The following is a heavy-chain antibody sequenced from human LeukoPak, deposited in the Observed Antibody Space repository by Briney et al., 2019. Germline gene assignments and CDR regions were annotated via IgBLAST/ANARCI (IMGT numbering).Heavy chain of an antibody. CDR3: ATTNKRSVVVVPAYY. CDR2: IYTSGST. D-gene: IGHD2-2*01. CDR1: GGSISSYY. Sequence: SETLSLTCTVSGGSISSYYWSWIRQPAGKGLEWIGRIYTSGSTNYNPSLKSRVTMSVDTSKNQFSLKLSSVTAADTAVYYCATTNKRSVVVVPAYYWGQGTLVTVSA. J-gene: IGHJ4*02. V-gene: IGHV4-4*07.